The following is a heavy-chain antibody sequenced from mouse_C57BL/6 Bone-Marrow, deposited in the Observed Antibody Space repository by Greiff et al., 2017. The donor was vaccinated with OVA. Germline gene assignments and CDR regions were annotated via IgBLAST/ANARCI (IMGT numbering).Heavy chain of an antibody. J-gene: IGHJ3*01. Sequence: EVQRVESGGDLVKPGGSLKLSCAASGFTFSSYGMSWVRQTPDKRLEWVATISSGGSYTYYPDSVKGRFTISRDNAKNTLYLQMSSLKSEDTAMYYCARRELSFAYCGQGTLVTVSA. CDR3: ARRELSFAY. CDR2: ISSGGSYT. CDR1: GFTFSSYG. V-gene: IGHV5-6*01.